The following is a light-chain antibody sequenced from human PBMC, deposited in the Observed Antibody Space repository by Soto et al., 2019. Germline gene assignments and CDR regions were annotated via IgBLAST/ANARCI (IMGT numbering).Light chain of an antibody. CDR2: DAS. CDR1: QSVSSSY. J-gene: IGKJ5*01. V-gene: IGKV3-11*01. Sequence: EVVWTQSPATKSLSPGERATLSCRASQSVSSSYLAWYQQKPGQAPRLLIHDASNRAAGIPARFSGSGSGTDFTLTISSLEPEDFAVYYCQQRSNWPLTFGQGTRLEIK. CDR3: QQRSNWPLT.